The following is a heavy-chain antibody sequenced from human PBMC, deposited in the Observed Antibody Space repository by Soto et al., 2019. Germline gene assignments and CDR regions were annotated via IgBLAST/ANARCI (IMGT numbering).Heavy chain of an antibody. D-gene: IGHD3-10*01. Sequence: PSETLSITCAFYVGSIRSGDYDWSWIRQPQGKGLEWIGYIYYSGSTYYNPSLKSRVTISVDTSKNQFSLKLSYVTAADTAVYYCVRDVPTMVRGVIVYNFEYWGQGTLVTVSS. CDR2: IYYSGST. V-gene: IGHV4-30-4*08. J-gene: IGHJ4*02. CDR3: VRDVPTMVRGVIVYNFEY. CDR1: VGSIRSGDYD.